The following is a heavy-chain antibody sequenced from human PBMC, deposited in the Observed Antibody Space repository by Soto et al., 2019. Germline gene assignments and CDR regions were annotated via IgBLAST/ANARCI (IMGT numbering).Heavy chain of an antibody. V-gene: IGHV4-30-2*01. CDR3: VRVAGSGSYYNFNWFDP. CDR1: GGSISSGGYS. Sequence: QLQLQESGSGLVKPSQTLSLTCAVSGGSISSGGYSWSWIRQPPGKGLEWIGYIYHSGSTYYNPSLKSRVTISVDRSKNQFSLKLSSVTAADTAVYYCVRVAGSGSYYNFNWFDPWGQGTLVTVSS. CDR2: IYHSGST. D-gene: IGHD3-10*01. J-gene: IGHJ5*02.